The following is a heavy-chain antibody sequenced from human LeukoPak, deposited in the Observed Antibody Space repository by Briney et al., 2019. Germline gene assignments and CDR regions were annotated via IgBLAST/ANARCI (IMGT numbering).Heavy chain of an antibody. CDR3: ARGWDGYNFSVIDY. D-gene: IGHD5-24*01. Sequence: SETLSLTCTVSGDSISSSSYYWGWIRQPTGKGLEWIGSIYYSGSTNYNPSLKSRVTISVDTSKNQFSLKLSSVTAADTAVYYCARGWDGYNFSVIDYWGQGTLVTVSS. CDR2: IYYSGST. J-gene: IGHJ4*02. CDR1: GDSISSSSYY. V-gene: IGHV4-39*07.